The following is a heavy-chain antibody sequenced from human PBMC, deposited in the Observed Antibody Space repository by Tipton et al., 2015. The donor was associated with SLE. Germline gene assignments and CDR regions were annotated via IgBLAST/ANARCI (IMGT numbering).Heavy chain of an antibody. CDR3: AGASWNYGFFDY. Sequence: SLRLSCAASGFSVSSNYVSRIRQAPGKGLEWVSVVFNAGATYYADSVKGRFTMSRDNSMNTLSLQMNSLRAEDTAVYYCAGASWNYGFFDYWGQGTLVTVSS. D-gene: IGHD1-7*01. CDR1: GFSVSSNY. V-gene: IGHV3-53*01. J-gene: IGHJ4*02. CDR2: VFNAGAT.